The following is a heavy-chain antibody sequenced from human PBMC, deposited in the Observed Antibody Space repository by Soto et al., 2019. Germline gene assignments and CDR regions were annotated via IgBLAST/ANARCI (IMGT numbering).Heavy chain of an antibody. D-gene: IGHD3-9*01. CDR2: INPSGGST. CDR3: ARGDYDILTGYYGSYYYYYGMDV. CDR1: GYTFTSYY. J-gene: IGHJ6*02. V-gene: IGHV1-46*01. Sequence: ASVDVACKASGYTFTSYYIHWVRQAPGQGLEGMGIINPSGGSTSYAQKFQGRVTMTRDTSTSTVYMELSSLRSEDTAVYYCARGDYDILTGYYGSYYYYYGMDVWGQGTTVTVSS.